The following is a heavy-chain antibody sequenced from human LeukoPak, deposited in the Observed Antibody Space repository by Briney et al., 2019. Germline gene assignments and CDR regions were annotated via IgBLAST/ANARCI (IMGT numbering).Heavy chain of an antibody. J-gene: IGHJ6*02. V-gene: IGHV1-46*01. CDR3: ARGPYYYDSSGLSRQDV. CDR2: INPSGGST. CDR1: GYTFTSYY. Sequence: ASVKVSCKASGYTFTSYYMHWVRQAPGQGLEWMGIINPSGGSTSYAQKFQGRVTMTRDTSTSTVYMELSSLRSEDTAVYYCARGPYYYDSSGLSRQDVWGQGTTVTVSS. D-gene: IGHD3-22*01.